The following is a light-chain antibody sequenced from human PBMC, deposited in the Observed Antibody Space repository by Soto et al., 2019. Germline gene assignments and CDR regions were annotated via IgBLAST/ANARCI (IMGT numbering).Light chain of an antibody. V-gene: IGKV3-20*01. J-gene: IGKJ5*01. CDR3: QQYNKWPSIT. Sequence: EIVLTQSPGTLSLSPGERATLSCRASQSVSSSYLAWYQQKPGQAPRLLIYGASSRATGIPDRFSGSGSGTDFTLDISSLQSEDFAVYYCQQYNKWPSITFGQGTRLEIK. CDR1: QSVSSSY. CDR2: GAS.